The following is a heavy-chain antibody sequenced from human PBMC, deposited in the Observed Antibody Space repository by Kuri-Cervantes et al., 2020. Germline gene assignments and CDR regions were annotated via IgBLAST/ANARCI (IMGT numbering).Heavy chain of an antibody. Sequence: GESLKISCAVSGFIFSRCGMHWVRQAPGKGLEWVAFIRYDGSNKYYADTVKGRFTISRDNSKNTLYLQMNSLRAEDTAVYYCARIYYYDSTAGVGYWGQGTLVTVSS. CDR1: GFIFSRCG. CDR3: ARIYYYDSTAGVGY. D-gene: IGHD3-22*01. CDR2: IRYDGSNK. V-gene: IGHV3-30*02. J-gene: IGHJ4*02.